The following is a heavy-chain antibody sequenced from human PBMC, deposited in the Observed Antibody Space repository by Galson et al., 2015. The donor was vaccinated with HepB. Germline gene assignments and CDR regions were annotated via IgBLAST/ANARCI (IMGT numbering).Heavy chain of an antibody. J-gene: IGHJ4*02. Sequence: SLRLPCAASGFTFSSYWMSWVRQAPGKGLEWVANIKQDGSEKYYVDSVKGRFTISRDNAKNSLYLQMNSLRAEDTAVYYCARLLSDILTGYYSWVFDYWGQGTLVTVSS. CDR3: ARLLSDILTGYYSWVFDY. CDR1: GFTFSSYW. CDR2: IKQDGSEK. V-gene: IGHV3-7*01. D-gene: IGHD3-9*01.